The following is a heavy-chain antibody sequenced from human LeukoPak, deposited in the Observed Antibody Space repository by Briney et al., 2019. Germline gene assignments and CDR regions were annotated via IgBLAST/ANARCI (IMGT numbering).Heavy chain of an antibody. V-gene: IGHV3-74*01. Sequence: GGSLRLSCAASGFTFSSYWMHWVRQAPGKGLVWVSRINTDGSCTSYADSVKGRFTISRDNAKNTLYLQMNSLRAEDTAVYYCARGPDYGDYPGLDYWGQGTLVTVSS. CDR1: GFTFSSYW. CDR2: INTDGSCT. D-gene: IGHD4-17*01. J-gene: IGHJ4*02. CDR3: ARGPDYGDYPGLDY.